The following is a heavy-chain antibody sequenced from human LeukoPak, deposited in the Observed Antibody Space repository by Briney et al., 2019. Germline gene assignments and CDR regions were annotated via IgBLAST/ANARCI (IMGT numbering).Heavy chain of an antibody. CDR1: GGSISSGSYY. J-gene: IGHJ4*02. CDR2: IYTSGST. Sequence: SETLSLTCTVSGGSISSGSYYWSWIRQPAGKGLEWIGRIYTSGSTNYNPSLKSRVTISVDTSKNQFSLKLSSVTAADTAVYYCARTGGTIGGYFDYWGQGTLVTVSS. V-gene: IGHV4-61*02. CDR3: ARTGGTIGGYFDY. D-gene: IGHD1-7*01.